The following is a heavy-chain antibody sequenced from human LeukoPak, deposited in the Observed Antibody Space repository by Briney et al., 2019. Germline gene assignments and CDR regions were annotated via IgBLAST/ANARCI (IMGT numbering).Heavy chain of an antibody. J-gene: IGHJ4*02. V-gene: IGHV4-59*08. D-gene: IGHD6-19*01. CDR2: IYYSGST. CDR1: GGSFSGYY. Sequence: SETLSLTCAVYGGSFSGYYWSWIRQPPGKGLEWIGYIYYSGSTNYNPSLKSRVAISVDTSKNQFSLKLSSVTAADTAVYYCARHASSGWYPLDYWGQGTLVTVSS. CDR3: ARHASSGWYPLDY.